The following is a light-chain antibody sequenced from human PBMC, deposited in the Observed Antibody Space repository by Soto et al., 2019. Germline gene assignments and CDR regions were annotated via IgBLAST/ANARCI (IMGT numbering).Light chain of an antibody. CDR3: QQYSTPRLT. V-gene: IGKV3-20*01. CDR2: GAS. J-gene: IGKJ4*01. CDR1: QSVTSSY. Sequence: EIVLTQSPGTLSLSPGERATLSCRASQSVTSSYLAWYQQKPGQAPRLLISGASSRATGIPDRFSGSGSAKDFTLTISRLEPEDFAVYYCQQYSTPRLTFGGGTKVEIK.